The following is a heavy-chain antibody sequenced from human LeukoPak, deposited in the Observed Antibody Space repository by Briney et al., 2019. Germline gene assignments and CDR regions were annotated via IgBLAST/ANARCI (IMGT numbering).Heavy chain of an antibody. J-gene: IGHJ4*02. CDR3: ASLKGYDFWSGYYG. Sequence: GASVTVSCKASGDTFSSYAISWVRQAPGQGLEWMGGIIPIFGTPRYAQKFQGRVTITADESTSTAYMEVSSLTSEDTAVYYCASLKGYDFWSGYYGWGQGTRVTVSS. V-gene: IGHV1-69*01. D-gene: IGHD3-3*01. CDR2: IIPIFGTP. CDR1: GDTFSSYA.